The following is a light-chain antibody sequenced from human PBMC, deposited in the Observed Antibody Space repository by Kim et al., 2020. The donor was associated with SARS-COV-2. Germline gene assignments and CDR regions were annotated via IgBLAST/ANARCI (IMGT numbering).Light chain of an antibody. J-gene: IGKJ1*01. V-gene: IGKV1-27*01. CDR3: QSYNSAPWT. CDR2: AAS. Sequence: DIQMTQSPSSLSPSVGDRVTITCRASQDISHYLAWFQQKPGEAPKLLIYAASALHSEVPSRFSGSGSGTDFTLTISSLQPEDVATFYCQSYNSAPWTFGQGTKVDIK. CDR1: QDISHY.